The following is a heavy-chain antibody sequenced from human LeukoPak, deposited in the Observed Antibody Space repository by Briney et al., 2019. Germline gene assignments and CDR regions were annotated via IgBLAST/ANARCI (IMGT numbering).Heavy chain of an antibody. V-gene: IGHV4-39*07. CDR2: IYYRGST. CDR1: GGSISSSSYY. CDR3: ARPYSNYWFDP. D-gene: IGHD4-11*01. J-gene: IGHJ5*02. Sequence: SETLSLTCTVSGGSISSSSYYWGWIRQPPGEGLEWIGSIYYRGSTYYNPSLKSRVTISVDTSKNQFSLKLSSVTAADTAVYYCARPYSNYWFDPWGQGTLVTVSS.